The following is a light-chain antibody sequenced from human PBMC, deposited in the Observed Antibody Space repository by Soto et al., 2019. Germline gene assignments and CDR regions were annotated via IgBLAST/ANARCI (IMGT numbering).Light chain of an antibody. CDR2: AAS. V-gene: IGKV3-20*01. CDR1: QSVSSNY. CDR3: QQYLGSTGIT. J-gene: IGKJ1*01. Sequence: EIVLTKSPVTLSLSPGERATLSCRASQSVSSNYLAWFQQKPVQAPRLLIYAASSRATGIPDRCRGSGSWTDFTLTITRLEPADFAVYYCQQYLGSTGITFGQGTKV.